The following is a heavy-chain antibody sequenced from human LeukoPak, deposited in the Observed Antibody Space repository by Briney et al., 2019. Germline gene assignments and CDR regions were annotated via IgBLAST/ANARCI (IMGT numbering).Heavy chain of an antibody. V-gene: IGHV1-18*04. CDR1: GYTFTGYY. Sequence: GASVKVSCKASGYTFTGYYMHWVRQAPGQGLEWMGWISAYNGNTNYAQKLQGRVTMTTDTSTSTAYMELRSLRSDDTAVYYCARDPNDSSGYYYEHVFDYWGQGTLVTVSS. D-gene: IGHD3-22*01. J-gene: IGHJ4*02. CDR3: ARDPNDSSGYYYEHVFDY. CDR2: ISAYNGNT.